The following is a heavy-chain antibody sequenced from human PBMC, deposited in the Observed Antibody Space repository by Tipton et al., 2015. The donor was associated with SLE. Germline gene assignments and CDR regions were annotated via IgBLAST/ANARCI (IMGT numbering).Heavy chain of an antibody. CDR3: ARLHGYSYGLNWFDP. Sequence: TLSLTCTVSGGSISSYYWSWIRQPAGKGLEWIGRIYTSGGTNYNPSLKSRVTMSVDTSKNQFSLRLTSVIAADTAVYYCARLHGYSYGLNWFDPWGQGTLISVSS. CDR2: IYTSGGT. CDR1: GGSISSYY. J-gene: IGHJ5*02. V-gene: IGHV4-4*07. D-gene: IGHD5-18*01.